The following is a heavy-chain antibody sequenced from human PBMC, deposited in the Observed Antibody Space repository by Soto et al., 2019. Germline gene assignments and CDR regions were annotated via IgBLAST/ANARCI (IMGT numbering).Heavy chain of an antibody. V-gene: IGHV1-18*01. D-gene: IGHD1-26*01. J-gene: IGHJ3*02. CDR2: ISTYNGKT. CDR1: GYXXXXHG. Sequence: QLQLVQSGGEVKTPGASVKVSCTTSGYXXXXHGISWVRQAPXXXXEWMGWISTYNGKTDYAQKFQGRVTMTADTRTSTVYMEVRSLRSDDTAVYYCARLLTEGATYREDAFDMWGQGTKVTVSS. CDR3: ARLLTEGATYREDAFDM.